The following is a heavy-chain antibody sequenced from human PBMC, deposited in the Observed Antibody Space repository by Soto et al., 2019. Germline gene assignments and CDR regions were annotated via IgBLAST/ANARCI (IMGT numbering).Heavy chain of an antibody. V-gene: IGHV3-11*01. CDR2: IGPYGNSI. Sequence: QMQLVESGGGLVKPGESLRVSCAASGFSFRDYFMSWIRQAPGKGLEWVSYIGPYGNSIYYADSVKGRFTISRDDAKNSLYLDMNNLRAEDTAVYYCARDDYMYGVYWGQGSLVTVSS. CDR3: ARDDYMYGVY. J-gene: IGHJ4*02. CDR1: GFSFRDYF. D-gene: IGHD2-8*01.